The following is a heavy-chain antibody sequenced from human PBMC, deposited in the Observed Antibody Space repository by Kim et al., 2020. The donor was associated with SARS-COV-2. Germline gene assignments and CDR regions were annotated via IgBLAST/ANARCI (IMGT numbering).Heavy chain of an antibody. Sequence: GGSLRLSCAASGFTVSSNYMSWVRQAPGKGLEWVSVIYSGGSTYYADSVKGRFTISRDNSKNTLYLQMNSLRAEDTAVYYCARDGDYYDISGYFLIWGQGTLVTVSS. CDR1: GFTVSSNY. CDR2: IYSGGST. J-gene: IGHJ4*02. D-gene: IGHD3-22*01. V-gene: IGHV3-53*01. CDR3: ARDGDYYDISGYFLI.